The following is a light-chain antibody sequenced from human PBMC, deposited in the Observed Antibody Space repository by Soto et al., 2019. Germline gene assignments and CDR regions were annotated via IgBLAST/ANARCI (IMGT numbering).Light chain of an antibody. J-gene: IGLJ2*01. CDR2: DTS. CDR3: LLSYRGTHVI. Sequence: QAVVTQEPSLTVSPGGTVTLTCGSSTGAVTSGHYPYWFQQKSGQAPRTLIYDTSNKHSWTPARFSGSLLGGKAALTLSGAQPEDEADYYCLLSYRGTHVIFGGGTKVTVL. V-gene: IGLV7-46*01. CDR1: TGAVTSGHY.